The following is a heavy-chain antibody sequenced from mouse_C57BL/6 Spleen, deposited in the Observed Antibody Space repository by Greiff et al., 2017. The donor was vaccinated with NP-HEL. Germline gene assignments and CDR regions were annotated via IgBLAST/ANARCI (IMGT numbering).Heavy chain of an antibody. D-gene: IGHD2-3*01. V-gene: IGHV3-6*01. Sequence: EVKLQESGPGLVKPSQSLSLTCSVTGYSITSGYYWNWIRQFPGNKLEWMGYISYDGSNNYNPSLKNRISITRDTSKNQFFLKLNSVTTEDTATYYCAMDDGYPPWFAYWGQGTLVTVSA. J-gene: IGHJ3*01. CDR1: GYSITSGYY. CDR2: ISYDGSN. CDR3: AMDDGYPPWFAY.